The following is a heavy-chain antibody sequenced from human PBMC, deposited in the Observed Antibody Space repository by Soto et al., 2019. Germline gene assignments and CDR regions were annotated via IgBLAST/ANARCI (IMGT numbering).Heavy chain of an antibody. Sequence: GGSLRLSCVAPGFTFDDYVMHWVRQVPGEGLEWVSGIRWKNGNIEYAESVKGRFTISRDNAMNSLYLLMNSLRPEDTALYYCARGLSAVPSYLDYWGQGTLVTVSS. V-gene: IGHV3-9*01. CDR1: GFTFDDYV. CDR2: IRWKNGNI. CDR3: ARGLSAVPSYLDY. J-gene: IGHJ4*02. D-gene: IGHD3-16*01.